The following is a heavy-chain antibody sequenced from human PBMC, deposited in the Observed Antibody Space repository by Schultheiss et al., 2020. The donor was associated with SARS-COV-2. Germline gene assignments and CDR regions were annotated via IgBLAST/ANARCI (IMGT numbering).Heavy chain of an antibody. CDR3: ARGAYYYDSSDYVWFDP. CDR1: GGSINNDY. D-gene: IGHD3-22*01. Sequence: SETLSLTCSVSGGSINNDYWSWIRQPPGKGLEWIGYIYYSGSTSYNPSLKSRVTISVDTSKNHFSLKLSSVTAADTAVYYCARGAYYYDSSDYVWFDPWGQGTLVTVSS. V-gene: IGHV4-59*01. CDR2: IYYSGST. J-gene: IGHJ5*02.